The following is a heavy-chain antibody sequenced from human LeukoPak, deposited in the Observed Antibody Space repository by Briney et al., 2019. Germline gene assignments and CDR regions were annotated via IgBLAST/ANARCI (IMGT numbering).Heavy chain of an antibody. Sequence: PSETLSLTCAVYGGSFSGYYWSWIRQPPGKGLEWIGEINHSGSTNYNPSLKSRVTISVDTSKNQFSLKLSSVTAADTAVYYCARTLWFGELFPYYFDYWGQGTLVTVSS. CDR2: INHSGST. J-gene: IGHJ4*02. V-gene: IGHV4-34*01. CDR1: GGSFSGYY. CDR3: ARTLWFGELFPYYFDY. D-gene: IGHD3-10*01.